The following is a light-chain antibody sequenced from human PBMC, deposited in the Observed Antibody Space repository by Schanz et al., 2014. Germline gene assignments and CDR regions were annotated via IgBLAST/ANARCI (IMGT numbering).Light chain of an antibody. J-gene: IGKJ2*01. V-gene: IGKV1-9*01. CDR2: AAS. CDR1: EDITVF. CDR3: QQLSSYPYT. Sequence: IQLTQSPSSLSASVGDRVTISCRASEDITVFLAWYQQKPGKVPKLLIYAASILQSGVPSRFSGSGSGTEFSLTISSLQPEDFGTYYCQQLSSYPYTFGHGTRLE.